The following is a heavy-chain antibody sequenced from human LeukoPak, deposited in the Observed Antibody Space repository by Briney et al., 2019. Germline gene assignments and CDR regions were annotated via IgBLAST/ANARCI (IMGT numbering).Heavy chain of an antibody. V-gene: IGHV1-46*01. CDR2: INPSGGST. D-gene: IGHD2-2*01. J-gene: IGHJ4*02. CDR1: GYTFTSYY. CDR3: AREDLTGYCSSTSCPYFDY. Sequence: ASVKVSCKASGYTFTSYYMHWVRQAPGLGLAWMGIINPSGGSTSYAQKFQGRVTMTRDMSTSTVYMELSSLRSEDTAVYYCAREDLTGYCSSTSCPYFDYWGQGTLVTVSS.